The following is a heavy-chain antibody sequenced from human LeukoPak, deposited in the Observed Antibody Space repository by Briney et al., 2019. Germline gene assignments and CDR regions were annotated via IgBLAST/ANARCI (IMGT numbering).Heavy chain of an antibody. Sequence: GESLKISCKGSGYSFTSYWIGWVRQMPGKGLEWMGIIYPGDSDTRYSPSFQGQVTISADKSISTAYLQWSSLKASDTAMYYCARRFDSSGYPENDAFDIRGQGTMVTVSS. J-gene: IGHJ3*02. V-gene: IGHV5-51*01. CDR3: ARRFDSSGYPENDAFDI. CDR2: IYPGDSDT. CDR1: GYSFTSYW. D-gene: IGHD3-22*01.